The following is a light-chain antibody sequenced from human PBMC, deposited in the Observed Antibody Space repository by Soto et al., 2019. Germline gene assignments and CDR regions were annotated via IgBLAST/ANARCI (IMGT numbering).Light chain of an antibody. CDR2: DAS. J-gene: IGKJ1*01. Sequence: EIVLTQSPAALSLSRGERATRSCRASQSVSSYLAWYQQKPGQAPRLLIYDASNRATGIPGRFSGSGSGTDFTLTISRLEPEDFAVYYCQQYGSSGTFGQGTKVDIK. CDR1: QSVSSY. CDR3: QQYGSSGT. V-gene: IGKV3-20*01.